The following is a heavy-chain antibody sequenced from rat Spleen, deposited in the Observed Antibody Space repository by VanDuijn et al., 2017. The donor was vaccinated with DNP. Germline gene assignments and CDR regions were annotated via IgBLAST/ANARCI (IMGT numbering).Heavy chain of an antibody. V-gene: IGHV5-58*01. D-gene: IGHD1-2*01. Sequence: EVQLVESGGGLVQSGRSLKLSCIASGFTFSSYWMFWVRQAPGEGLEWIASINPDGVSTYYPDSVRGRFTISRDNAENTVYLQMSSLRSEDTATYYCASWAPIAPLSTSNYWGQGVMVTVSS. J-gene: IGHJ2*01. CDR3: ASWAPIAPLSTSNY. CDR1: GFTFSSYW. CDR2: INPDGVST.